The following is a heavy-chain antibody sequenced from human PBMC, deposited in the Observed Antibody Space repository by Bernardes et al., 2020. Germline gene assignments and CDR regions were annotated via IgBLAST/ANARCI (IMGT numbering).Heavy chain of an antibody. V-gene: IGHV3-74*01. CDR3: VRDRDRMFDY. CDR2: IVTYGAYT. J-gene: IGHJ4*02. CDR1: RFIFRSHW. Sequence: GSLRLSSAPSRFIFRSHWFPSFLPATVNRLIWHSPIVTYGAYTDVADSVRGRFTISRDNAKDTLYLQMDSLRDEDTAVYFCVRDRDRMFDYWGQGTVVTVSS. D-gene: IGHD3-10*01.